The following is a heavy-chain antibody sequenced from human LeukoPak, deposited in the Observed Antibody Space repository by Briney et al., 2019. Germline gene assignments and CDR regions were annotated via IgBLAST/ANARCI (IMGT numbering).Heavy chain of an antibody. Sequence: PGRSLRLSCVVSGFTFSSYGMHWVRQAPGKGLEWVAVISYDGSNKYYADSVKGRFTISRDNSKNTLYLQMNSLRAGDTAVYYCAKDRRYSPFDYWGQGTLVTVSS. CDR1: GFTFSSYG. CDR2: ISYDGSNK. CDR3: AKDRRYSPFDY. J-gene: IGHJ4*02. V-gene: IGHV3-30*18. D-gene: IGHD5-18*01.